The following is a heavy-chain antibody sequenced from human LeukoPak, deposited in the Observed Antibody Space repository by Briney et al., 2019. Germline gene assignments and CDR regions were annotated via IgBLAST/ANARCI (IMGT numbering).Heavy chain of an antibody. V-gene: IGHV1-2*02. Sequence: ASVKVSCKASVYTLTGYYIHWVRQAPGQGVEWMRWINLNSGGTYYAQKFRGGVTMTTDTSISAAYMELSSLRYDDTAMYYSARGRAASGYAYWGQGTLVTVSS. CDR3: ARGRAASGYAY. CDR1: VYTLTGYY. J-gene: IGHJ4*02. D-gene: IGHD6-13*01. CDR2: INLNSGGT.